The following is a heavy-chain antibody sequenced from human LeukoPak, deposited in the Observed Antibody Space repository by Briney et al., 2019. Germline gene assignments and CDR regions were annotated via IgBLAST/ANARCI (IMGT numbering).Heavy chain of an antibody. Sequence: GASVKVSCKASGGTFSSYAISWVRQAPGQGLEWMGRIIPIFGTANYAQKFQGRVTITTDESTSTAYMELSSLRSEDTAVYYCARDGLAATKELDYWGQGTPVTVSS. J-gene: IGHJ4*02. CDR2: IIPIFGTA. CDR1: GGTFSSYA. D-gene: IGHD2-15*01. V-gene: IGHV1-69*05. CDR3: ARDGLAATKELDY.